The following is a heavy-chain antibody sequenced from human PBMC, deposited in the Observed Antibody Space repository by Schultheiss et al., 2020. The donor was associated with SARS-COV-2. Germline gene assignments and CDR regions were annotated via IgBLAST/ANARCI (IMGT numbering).Heavy chain of an antibody. CDR3: ARPYCRSTSCYYYYGMDV. J-gene: IGHJ6*02. V-gene: IGHV1-2*02. D-gene: IGHD2-2*01. CDR2: INPNSGVT. Sequence: ASVKVSCKASGYTFTDYYVHWVRQAPGQGLEWVGWINPNSGVTTYAQKFQGRVTVTRDTSISTAYMELSRLRSDDTAVYYCARPYCRSTSCYYYYGMDVWGQGTTVTVSS. CDR1: GYTFTDYY.